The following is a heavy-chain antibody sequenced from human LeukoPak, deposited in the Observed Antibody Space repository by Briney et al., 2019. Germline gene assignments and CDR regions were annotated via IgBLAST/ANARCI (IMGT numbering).Heavy chain of an antibody. Sequence: ASVKVSCKVSGYTLTELSIHWVRQAPGKGLEWMGGFDPEDGETIYAQKFQGRVTMTEDTSTDTAYMELSSLRSEDTAGYYCARVPASQPPDGWFDPWGQGTPVTVSS. CDR3: ARVPASQPPDGWFDP. CDR1: GYTLTELS. CDR2: FDPEDGET. D-gene: IGHD2-2*01. J-gene: IGHJ5*02. V-gene: IGHV1-24*01.